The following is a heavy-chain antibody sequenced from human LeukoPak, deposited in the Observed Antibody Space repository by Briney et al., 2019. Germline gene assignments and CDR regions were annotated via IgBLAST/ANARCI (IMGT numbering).Heavy chain of an antibody. D-gene: IGHD3-22*01. Sequence: PGGSLRLSCAASGFTFSSYWMHWVRQAPGKGLVWVSRLNSDGSSTSYADSVKGRFTISRDNAKNTLYLQMNSLRAEDKAVYYCARTAYYDSSGYYVPYFDYWGQGTLVTVSS. V-gene: IGHV3-74*01. J-gene: IGHJ4*02. CDR3: ARTAYYDSSGYYVPYFDY. CDR2: LNSDGSST. CDR1: GFTFSSYW.